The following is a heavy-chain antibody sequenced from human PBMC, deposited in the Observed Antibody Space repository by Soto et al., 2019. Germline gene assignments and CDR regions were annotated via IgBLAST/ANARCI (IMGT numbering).Heavy chain of an antibody. CDR1: GFTFSSYS. CDR3: AREGSLYSDSVGNCVDY. CDR2: ISSTGTYI. V-gene: IGHV3-21*06. Sequence: EVQLVESGGGLVKPGGSLRLSCAASGFTFSSYSLNWVRQAPGKGLEWVSSISSTGTYIYYADSVKGRFTISRDNGKNSVFQHMNGLRADDTGVYYCAREGSLYSDSVGNCVDYWGQGTLVTVSS. J-gene: IGHJ4*02. D-gene: IGHD4-17*01.